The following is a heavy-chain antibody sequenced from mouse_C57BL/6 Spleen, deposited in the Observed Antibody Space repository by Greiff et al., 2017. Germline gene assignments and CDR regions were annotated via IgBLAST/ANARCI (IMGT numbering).Heavy chain of an antibody. Sequence: QVQLQQSGAELVRPGASVTLSCKASGYTFTDYEMHWVKQTPVHGLEWIGAIDPETGGTAYNQKFKGKAILTADKSSSTAYMELRSLTSEDSAVYYCTPITTVVAPFDYWGQGTTLTVSS. J-gene: IGHJ2*01. CDR3: TPITTVVAPFDY. CDR1: GYTFTDYE. CDR2: IDPETGGT. D-gene: IGHD1-1*01. V-gene: IGHV1-15*01.